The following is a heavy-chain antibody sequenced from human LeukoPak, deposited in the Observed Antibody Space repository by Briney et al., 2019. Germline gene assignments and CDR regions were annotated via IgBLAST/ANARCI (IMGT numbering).Heavy chain of an antibody. CDR3: AGGTGFIIKD. V-gene: IGHV3-7*03. D-gene: IGHD3-9*01. Sequence: GGSLRLSCAASGFTFSLYWMSWVRRAPGKGLERVANIKQDGSEKNYVDSVKGRFTISRDNAKNSLYLQMNNLRVEDTAMYYCAGGTGFIIKDWGQGTLVTVSS. CDR2: IKQDGSEK. CDR1: GFTFSLYW. J-gene: IGHJ4*02.